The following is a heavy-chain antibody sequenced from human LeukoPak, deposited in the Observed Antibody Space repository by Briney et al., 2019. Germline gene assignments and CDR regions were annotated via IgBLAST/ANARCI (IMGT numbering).Heavy chain of an antibody. D-gene: IGHD6-13*01. Sequence: PSETLSLTCAVYGGSFSGYYWSRIRQPPGKGLEWIGEINHSGSTNYNPSLKSRVTISVDTSKNQFSLKLSSVTAADTAVYYCARLEQQLGCDYWGQGTLVTVSS. CDR2: INHSGST. CDR3: ARLEQQLGCDY. CDR1: GGSFSGYY. V-gene: IGHV4-34*01. J-gene: IGHJ4*02.